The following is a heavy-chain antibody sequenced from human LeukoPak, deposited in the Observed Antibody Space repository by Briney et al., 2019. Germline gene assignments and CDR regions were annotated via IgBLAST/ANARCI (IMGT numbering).Heavy chain of an antibody. V-gene: IGHV4-30-2*01. J-gene: IGHJ3*02. CDR1: GVSISSGGYS. CDR3: ARASIGGDAFDI. Sequence: SQTLSLTCAVSGVSISSGGYSWSWIRQPPGKGLEWIGYIYHSGSTYYNPSLKSRVTISVDRSKNQFPLKLSSETAADTAVYYCARASIGGDAFDIWGQGTMVTVSS. D-gene: IGHD3-16*01. CDR2: IYHSGST.